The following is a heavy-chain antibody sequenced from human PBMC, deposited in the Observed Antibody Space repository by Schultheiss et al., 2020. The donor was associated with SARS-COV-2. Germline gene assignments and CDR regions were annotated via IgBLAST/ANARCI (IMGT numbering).Heavy chain of an antibody. CDR2: IYTSGST. Sequence: SETLSLTCTVSGGSISSYYWSWIRQPPGKGLEWIGRIYTSGSTNYNPSLKSRVTISVDTSKNQFSLKLSSVTAADTAVYYCARVLRFLEWPTRGMDVWGQGTTVTVSS. J-gene: IGHJ6*02. CDR3: ARVLRFLEWPTRGMDV. V-gene: IGHV4-4*08. D-gene: IGHD3-3*01. CDR1: GGSISSYY.